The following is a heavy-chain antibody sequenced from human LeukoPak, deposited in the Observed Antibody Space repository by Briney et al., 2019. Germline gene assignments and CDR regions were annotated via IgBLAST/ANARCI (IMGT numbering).Heavy chain of an antibody. J-gene: IGHJ4*02. Sequence: SETLSLTCTVSGGSISSSSYYWGWIRQPPGKGLEWIGSIYYSGSTYYNPSLKSRVTISVDTSKNQFSLKLSSVTAADTAVFYCARVAPHRRLTSGWYYFDYWGQGTLVTVSS. CDR3: ARVAPHRRLTSGWYYFDY. CDR1: GGSISSSSYY. CDR2: IYYSGST. D-gene: IGHD6-19*01. V-gene: IGHV4-39*07.